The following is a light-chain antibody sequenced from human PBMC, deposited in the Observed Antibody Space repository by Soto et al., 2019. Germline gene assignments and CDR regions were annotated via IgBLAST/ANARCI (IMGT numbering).Light chain of an antibody. CDR1: QSVSRY. CDR2: ETS. V-gene: IGKV3-11*01. Sequence: EIGLTQSPATLSLSPGDRATLSCRASQSVSRYLAWYQQKPVQAPRHLIHETSTRATGVPDTLSGSGSGTEFTLTISSREPEDSAMYYCQKRFSWPPTFGGGTHVEIK. J-gene: IGKJ4*01. CDR3: QKRFSWPPT.